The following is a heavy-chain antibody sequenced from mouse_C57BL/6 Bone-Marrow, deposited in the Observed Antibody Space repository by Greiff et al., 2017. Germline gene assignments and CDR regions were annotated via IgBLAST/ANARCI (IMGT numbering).Heavy chain of an antibody. CDR2: INPNYGTT. CDR1: GYSFTDYN. D-gene: IGHD2-4*01. J-gene: IGHJ4*01. CDR3: ARGYDYDYEMDY. V-gene: IGHV1-39*01. Sequence: VQLQQSGPELVKPGASVKISCKASGYSFTDYNMNWVKQSNGKSLEWIGVINPNYGTTSYNQKFKGKATLTLDQSSSTADMQLNSLTSEDPSVYSGARGYDYDYEMDYGGQGTSVTVSS.